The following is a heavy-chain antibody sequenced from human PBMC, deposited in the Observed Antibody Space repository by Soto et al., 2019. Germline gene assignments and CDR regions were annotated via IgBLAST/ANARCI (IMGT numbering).Heavy chain of an antibody. CDR2: ISGNGVSI. J-gene: IGHJ6*03. Sequence: GGSLRLSCAASGFTFTNYAMNWVRQAPGKGLEWVSAISGNGVSISYADAVQGRFTISRDNSKNTLYLQMSSLRAEDTAVYYCAKDPRPYRSQVYYMDVWGKGTTVTVSS. D-gene: IGHD3-16*02. CDR1: GFTFTNYA. V-gene: IGHV3-23*01. CDR3: AKDPRPYRSQVYYMDV.